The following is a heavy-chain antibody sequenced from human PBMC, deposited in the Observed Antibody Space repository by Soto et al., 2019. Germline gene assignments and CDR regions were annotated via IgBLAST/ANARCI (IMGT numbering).Heavy chain of an antibody. V-gene: IGHV5-51*01. CDR1: GYNFNTYW. D-gene: IGHD5-12*01. J-gene: IGHJ4*02. CDR3: ATSTVSYVDIVSSTTRGYFDH. Sequence: GESLKISCESSGYNFNTYWIGWVRQMPGKGLEWMALIYPGDSDTRYSPSFEGQVTLSVDRSISTAYLPWSSLKASDTAIYYCATSTVSYVDIVSSTTRGYFDHWGQGTLVTVSS. CDR2: IYPGDSDT.